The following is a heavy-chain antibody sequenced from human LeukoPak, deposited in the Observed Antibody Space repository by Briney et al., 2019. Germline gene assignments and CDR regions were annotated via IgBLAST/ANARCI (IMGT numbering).Heavy chain of an antibody. D-gene: IGHD2-8*01. J-gene: IGHJ4*02. Sequence: ASVKVSCKASGYTFTGYYMHWVRQAPGQGLEWMGWINPNSGGTNYTQKFQGRVTMTRDTSISTAYMELSRLRSDDTAVYYCARDGPCINGVCYTDFDYWGQGTLVTVSS. CDR2: INPNSGGT. CDR1: GYTFTGYY. CDR3: ARDGPCINGVCYTDFDY. V-gene: IGHV1-2*02.